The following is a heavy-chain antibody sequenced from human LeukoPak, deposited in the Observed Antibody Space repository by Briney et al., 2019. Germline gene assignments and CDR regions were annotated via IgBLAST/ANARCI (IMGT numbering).Heavy chain of an antibody. D-gene: IGHD3-9*01. Sequence: SPSETLSLTCTVSGGSISSYYWSWIRQPPGKGLEWIGYIYYSGSTNYNPSLKSRVTISVDTSKNQFSLKLSSVTAADTAVYYCARGQRYYDILTGFDYWGQGTLVTVSS. V-gene: IGHV4-59*01. CDR2: IYYSGST. CDR1: GGSISSYY. CDR3: ARGQRYYDILTGFDY. J-gene: IGHJ4*02.